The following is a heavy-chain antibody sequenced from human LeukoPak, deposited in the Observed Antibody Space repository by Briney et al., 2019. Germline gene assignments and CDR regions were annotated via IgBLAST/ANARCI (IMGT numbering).Heavy chain of an antibody. V-gene: IGHV4-59*08. CDR2: IYYSGST. D-gene: IGHD3-10*01. CDR1: GGSISSYY. Sequence: PSETLSLTCTVSGGSISSYYWSWIRQPPGKGREWIGYIYYSGSTNYNPSLKSRVTISVDTSKNQFSLKLSSVTAADTAVYYCARVLWFGESYYFDYWGQGTLVTVSS. CDR3: ARVLWFGESYYFDY. J-gene: IGHJ4*02.